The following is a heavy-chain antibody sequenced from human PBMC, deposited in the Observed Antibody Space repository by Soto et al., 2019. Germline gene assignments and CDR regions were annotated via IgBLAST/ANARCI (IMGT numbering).Heavy chain of an antibody. Sequence: PSETLSLTCTFSGCSISSYYWSWIRQPPGKGLEWIGYIYYSGSINYNPSLKSRVTISVDTSKNQFSLKLSSVTAADTAVYYCAREYGSGDNWFDPWGQGTLVTVSS. J-gene: IGHJ5*02. CDR2: IYYSGSI. V-gene: IGHV4-59*01. CDR1: GCSISSYY. D-gene: IGHD3-10*01. CDR3: AREYGSGDNWFDP.